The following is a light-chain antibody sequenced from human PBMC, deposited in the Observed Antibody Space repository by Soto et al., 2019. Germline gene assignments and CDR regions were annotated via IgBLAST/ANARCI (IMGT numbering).Light chain of an antibody. CDR1: QSLLHSNGYSY. V-gene: IGKV2-28*01. Sequence: EIVMTQSPLSLSVTPGEPASISCRSSQSLLHSNGYSYLDWYLQKPGQSPQLLIYLGSNRASGVPDRFSGSGSGTDFTLRISRVEAEDVGVSYCMQVLQSLYSFGQGTKLEIK. CDR3: MQVLQSLYS. CDR2: LGS. J-gene: IGKJ2*03.